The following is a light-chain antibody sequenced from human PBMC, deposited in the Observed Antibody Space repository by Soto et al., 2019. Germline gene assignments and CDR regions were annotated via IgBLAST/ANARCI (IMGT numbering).Light chain of an antibody. CDR3: QHYNSYSEA. V-gene: IGKV1-5*03. Sequence: DIQMTQSPSTLSGSVGDRVTITCRASQTISSWLALYQQKPGKAPKLLIYKASTLKSGVPSRFSGSGSGTEFTITISSLRPDDFATYYCQHYNSYSEAFGQGTKVELK. CDR1: QTISSW. J-gene: IGKJ1*01. CDR2: KAS.